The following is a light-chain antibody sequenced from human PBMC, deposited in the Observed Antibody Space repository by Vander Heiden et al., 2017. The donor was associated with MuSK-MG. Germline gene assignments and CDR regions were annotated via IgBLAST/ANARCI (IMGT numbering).Light chain of an antibody. CDR2: RAS. J-gene: IGKJ1*01. Sequence: LLMMQSPPTLSLSPGETATLACRASQSISDNLAWYQQRPGQAPRLLIFRASSRAAGTPARFSGRGSGTDFTLTISSMQSEDFAIYYCQQYNTWPPRGTFGQGTKVDIK. CDR3: QQYNTWPPRGT. V-gene: IGKV3-15*01. CDR1: QSISDN.